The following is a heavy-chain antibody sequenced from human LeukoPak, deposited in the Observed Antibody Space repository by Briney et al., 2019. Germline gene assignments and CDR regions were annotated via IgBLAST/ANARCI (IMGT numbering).Heavy chain of an antibody. CDR3: TTAKAFGDPNAFDL. Sequence: GGSLRLSCAASAFTFSNAWMSWVRQAPGKGLEWVGRIKSKTDGGTPDYAAPVKGRFTISRDDSKNTRYLQMNSLKTEDTAVYYCTTAKAFGDPNAFDLWGQGTMVTVSS. J-gene: IGHJ3*01. CDR2: IKSKTDGGTP. V-gene: IGHV3-15*01. CDR1: AFTFSNAW. D-gene: IGHD3-10*01.